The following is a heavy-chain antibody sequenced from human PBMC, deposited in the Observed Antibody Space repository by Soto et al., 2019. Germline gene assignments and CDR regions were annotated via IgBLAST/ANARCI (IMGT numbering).Heavy chain of an antibody. D-gene: IGHD3-10*01. CDR3: ARDLWPEYYFDY. CDR2: IIPICGTA. J-gene: IGHJ4*02. CDR1: GGTFSSYA. Sequence: QVQLVQSGAEVKKPGSSVKVSCKASGGTFSSYAISWVRQAPGQGLEWMGGIIPICGTANYAQKFQGRVTIIADESTSTAYMELSSLRSEDTAVYCCARDLWPEYYFDYWGQGTLVTVSS. V-gene: IGHV1-69*01.